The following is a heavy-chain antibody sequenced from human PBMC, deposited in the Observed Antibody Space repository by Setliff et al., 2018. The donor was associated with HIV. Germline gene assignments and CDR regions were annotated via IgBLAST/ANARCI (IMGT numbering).Heavy chain of an antibody. CDR2: INQDVSKT. D-gene: IGHD3-10*01. V-gene: IGHV3-7*01. CDR1: GFTFSSYW. J-gene: IGHJ4*02. CDR3: TRDPTPKELWFFSGYYSDY. Sequence: PGGSLRLSCAASGFTFSSYWIIWVRQAPGKGLEWVANINQDVSKTHIADSVKGRFTISRDNSKNMLYLQMNSLSADDTAVYYCTRDPTPKELWFFSGYYSDYWGQGTLVTVSS.